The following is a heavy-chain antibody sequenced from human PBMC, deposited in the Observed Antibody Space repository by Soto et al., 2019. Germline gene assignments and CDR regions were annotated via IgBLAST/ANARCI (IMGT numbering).Heavy chain of an antibody. D-gene: IGHD2-8*01. CDR3: ARDNGGRGFDY. Sequence: GGSLILSCAASGFTFSSYSMNWVRQAPGKGLEWVSSISSSSSYIYYADSVKGRFTISRDNAKNSLYLQMNSLRAEDTAVYYCARDNGGRGFDYWGQGTLVTVSS. J-gene: IGHJ4*02. V-gene: IGHV3-21*01. CDR2: ISSSSSYI. CDR1: GFTFSSYS.